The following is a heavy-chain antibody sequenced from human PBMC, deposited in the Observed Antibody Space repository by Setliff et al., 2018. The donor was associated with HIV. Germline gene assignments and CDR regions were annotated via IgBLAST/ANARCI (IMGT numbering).Heavy chain of an antibody. CDR3: ASAGAWQRNALDI. J-gene: IGHJ3*02. CDR1: GYTFTSYG. D-gene: IGHD5-12*01. V-gene: IGHV1-18*01. CDR2: ISAYNGNT. Sequence: ASVKVSCKASGYTFTSYGISWVRQAPGQGLEWMGWISAYNGNTNYAQKLQGRVTITTDESTSTVYMELSSLRSEDTAVYYCASAGAWQRNALDIWGQGTMVTVSS.